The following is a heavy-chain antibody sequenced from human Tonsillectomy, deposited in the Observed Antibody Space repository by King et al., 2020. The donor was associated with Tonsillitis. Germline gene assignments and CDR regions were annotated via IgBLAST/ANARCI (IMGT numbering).Heavy chain of an antibody. Sequence: VQLVESGGGLVKPGGSLRLSCAASGFTFSNAWMSWVRQAPGKGLEWVGRIKSKPDGGRTDYAAPVKGRFTISRDDSKNTLYLQMNSLKTEDTAVYYCTTERAYYYDSSGYPDYWGQGTLVTVSS. CDR2: IKSKPDGGRT. CDR1: GFTFSNAW. CDR3: TTERAYYYDSSGYPDY. D-gene: IGHD3-22*01. J-gene: IGHJ4*02. V-gene: IGHV3-15*01.